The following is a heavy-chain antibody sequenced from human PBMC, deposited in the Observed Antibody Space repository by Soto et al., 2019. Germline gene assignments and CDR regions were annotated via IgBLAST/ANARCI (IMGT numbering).Heavy chain of an antibody. V-gene: IGHV3-7*01. CDR3: ARVAVAGTYYYYNMDV. J-gene: IGHJ6*03. D-gene: IGHD6-19*01. CDR2: IKQDGNEN. Sequence: EVQLVESGGGLVQPGGSLRLSCAASGFTFISNWMTWVRQAPGKGLEWGANIKQDGNENYYVDSVKGRFTISRDNAKNSLYLQMNSLRAEDTAVYYCARVAVAGTYYYYNMDVWGKGTTVTVSS. CDR1: GFTFISNW.